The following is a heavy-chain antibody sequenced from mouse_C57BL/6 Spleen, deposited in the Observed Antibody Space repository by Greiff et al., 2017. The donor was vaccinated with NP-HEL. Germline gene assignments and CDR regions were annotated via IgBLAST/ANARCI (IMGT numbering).Heavy chain of an antibody. CDR3: ARTMITTGPFAY. CDR1: GFTFSSSA. CDR2: ISDGGSST. D-gene: IGHD2-4*01. V-gene: IGHV5-4*01. J-gene: IGHJ3*01. Sequence: EVHLVESGGGLVKPGGSLKLSCAASGFTFSSSAMSWVRQTPEKRLEWVATISDGGSSTYYPDNVQGRFTISRDNAKNNLYLQMSHLKSEDTAMYYCARTMITTGPFAYWGQGTLVTVSA.